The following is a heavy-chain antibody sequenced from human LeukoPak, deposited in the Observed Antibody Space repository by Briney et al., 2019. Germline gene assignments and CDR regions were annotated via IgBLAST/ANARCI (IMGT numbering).Heavy chain of an antibody. CDR1: VGSFSSGAYY. CDR3: ARGHSIAVADDMDV. J-gene: IGHJ6*04. CDR2: IYYSGST. Sequence: SETLSLTCTVSVGSFSSGAYYWSCLRQHPGMGLESIGYIYYSGSTYYNPSLKSRVTISVDTSKNQFSLKLTSVTAADTAVYYCARGHSIAVADDMDVWGKVTTVTVSS. V-gene: IGHV4-31*03. D-gene: IGHD6-19*01.